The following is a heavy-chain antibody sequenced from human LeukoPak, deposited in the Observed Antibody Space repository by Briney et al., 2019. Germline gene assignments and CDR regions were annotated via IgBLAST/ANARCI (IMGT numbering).Heavy chain of an antibody. CDR2: IYPGDSGT. D-gene: IGHD1-26*01. Sequence: GESLKISCKGSGYRFTSYWIGWVRQMPGKGLEWMGIIYPGDSGTRYSPSFQGQVTISADKSISTAYLQWSSLRASDTAIYYCARHLLTPGGSYYFDFWGQGTLVTVSS. V-gene: IGHV5-51*01. J-gene: IGHJ4*02. CDR3: ARHLLTPGGSYYFDF. CDR1: GYRFTSYW.